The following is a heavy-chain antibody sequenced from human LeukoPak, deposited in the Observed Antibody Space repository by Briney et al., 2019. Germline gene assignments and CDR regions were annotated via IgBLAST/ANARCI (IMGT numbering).Heavy chain of an antibody. CDR3: AKSQATVTDDAFDI. D-gene: IGHD4-17*01. Sequence: PGGSLRLSCAASGFTFSSYGMHWVRQAPGKGLEWVAVISYDGSNKYYADSVKGRFTISRDNSKNTLYLQMNSLRAEDTAVYYCAKSQATVTDDAFDIWGQGTMVTVPS. CDR2: ISYDGSNK. J-gene: IGHJ3*02. CDR1: GFTFSSYG. V-gene: IGHV3-30*18.